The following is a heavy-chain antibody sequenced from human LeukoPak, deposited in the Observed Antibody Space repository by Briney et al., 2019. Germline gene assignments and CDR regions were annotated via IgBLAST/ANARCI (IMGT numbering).Heavy chain of an antibody. D-gene: IGHD1-1*01. CDR3: ARTTTLPYYYYYYLDV. CDR2: INHSGST. V-gene: IGHV4-34*01. CDR1: GGSFSGYY. Sequence: SETLSLTCAVYGGSFSGYYWSWIRQPPGKGLEWIGEINHSGSTNYNPSLKSRVTISVDTSKNQFSLKLSSATAADTAVYYCARTTTLPYYYYYYLDVWGKGTTVTVSS. J-gene: IGHJ6*03.